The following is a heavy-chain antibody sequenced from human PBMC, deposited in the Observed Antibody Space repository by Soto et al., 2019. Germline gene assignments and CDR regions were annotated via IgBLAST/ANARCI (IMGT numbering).Heavy chain of an antibody. D-gene: IGHD2-8*01. CDR3: ARSAQWDGFDP. J-gene: IGHJ3*01. CDR1: AGSISTINYY. CDR2: ISYSGST. Sequence: QVQLQESGPGPVRPSQTLSLTCTVSAGSISTINYYWSWIRQHPEKGLEWIGYISYSGSTFYHSSLKGRVTISLDTSKKQFSLTLTSVTAADTAVYYCARSAQWDGFDPWGQGTMVTVSS. V-gene: IGHV4-31*03.